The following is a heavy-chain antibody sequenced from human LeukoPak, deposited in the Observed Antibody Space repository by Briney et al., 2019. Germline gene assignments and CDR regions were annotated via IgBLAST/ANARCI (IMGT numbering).Heavy chain of an antibody. Sequence: SETLSLTCDVSGFSISSGYYWGWIRQPPGKGLEWIGSVYHSGTTYYNPSLKSRVAISVDTSKNQFSLKLSSVTAADTAVYYCASYYGSGVSAYNYYGMDVWGKGTTVTVPS. CDR1: GFSISSGYY. D-gene: IGHD3-10*01. V-gene: IGHV4-38-2*01. CDR2: VYHSGTT. J-gene: IGHJ6*04. CDR3: ASYYGSGVSAYNYYGMDV.